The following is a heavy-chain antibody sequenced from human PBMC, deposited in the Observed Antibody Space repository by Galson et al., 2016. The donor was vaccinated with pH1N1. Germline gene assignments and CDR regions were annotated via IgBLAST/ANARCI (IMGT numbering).Heavy chain of an antibody. V-gene: IGHV3-11*03. CDR1: GFTFNHYY. J-gene: IGHJ4*02. Sequence: SLRLSCAASGFTFNHYYMSWIRQAPGKGLEWISFISERSXFTNYAGSVKGRFTISRDNTKNSVFLQMYRLRPEDTALYYYVRCLFSSSSGSPFDYWGRGTLVTVSS. CDR3: VRCLFSSSSGSPFDY. CDR2: ISERSXFT. D-gene: IGHD6-6*01.